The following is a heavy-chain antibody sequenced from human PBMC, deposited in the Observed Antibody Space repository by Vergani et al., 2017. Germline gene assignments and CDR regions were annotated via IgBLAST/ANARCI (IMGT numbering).Heavy chain of an antibody. D-gene: IGHD4-17*01. Sequence: VQLVESGGGVVQPGRSLRLSCAASGFTFSSYWMSWVRQAPGKGLEWVANIKQDGSEKYYVDSVKGRFTISRDNAKNSLYLQMNSLRAEDTAVYYCARDGLTTVTPGAFDIWGQGTMVTVSS. CDR1: GFTFSSYW. CDR2: IKQDGSEK. J-gene: IGHJ3*02. V-gene: IGHV3-7*01. CDR3: ARDGLTTVTPGAFDI.